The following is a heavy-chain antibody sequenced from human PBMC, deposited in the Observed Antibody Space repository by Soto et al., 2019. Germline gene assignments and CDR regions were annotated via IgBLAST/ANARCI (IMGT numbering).Heavy chain of an antibody. CDR2: IYPGDSHS. Sequence: PGESLKISFQGSGYSFTNYWIGWVRQLPGKGLEWMGFIYPGDSHSRYSRSFEGQATISADKSSSTAYLHWSSLKASDTAMYYCVRSVGSTTGWFDPWGQGTLVTVS. J-gene: IGHJ5*02. V-gene: IGHV5-51*01. CDR3: VRSVGSTTGWFDP. D-gene: IGHD1-26*01. CDR1: GYSFTNYW.